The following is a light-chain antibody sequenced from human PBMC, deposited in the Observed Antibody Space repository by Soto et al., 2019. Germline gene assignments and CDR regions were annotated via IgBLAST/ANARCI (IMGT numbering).Light chain of an antibody. CDR1: QSVSSTH. J-gene: IGKJ2*01. V-gene: IGKV3-20*01. Sequence: DIVLTQSAGTLSLSPGERATLSCRASQSVSSTHLAWYQQKFGQAPRLLVYRTSPSATGIPDRFSGSGSGTEFTLTINRLEPEDFAVYYWQHYGSSPTEVTFGQGTKLEI. CDR2: RTS. CDR3: QHYGSSPTEVT.